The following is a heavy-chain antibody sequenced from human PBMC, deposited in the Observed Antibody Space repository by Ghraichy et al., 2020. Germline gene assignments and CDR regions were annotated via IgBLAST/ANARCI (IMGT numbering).Heavy chain of an antibody. CDR1: GLMFSPNT. Sequence: GGSLRLSCVASGLMFSPNTMIWVRQAPGKGLEWVSSISSSTRYIYYADSVKGRFTISRDNAQNSLYLQMNSLRAEDTAVYYCSRGGGAGTPVLYHMDVWGLGTTVTVSS. CDR3: SRGGGAGTPVLYHMDV. CDR2: ISSSTRYI. J-gene: IGHJ6*02. D-gene: IGHD6-19*01. V-gene: IGHV3-21*01.